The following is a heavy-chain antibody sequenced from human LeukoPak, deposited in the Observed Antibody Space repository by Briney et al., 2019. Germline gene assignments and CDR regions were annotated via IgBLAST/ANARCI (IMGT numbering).Heavy chain of an antibody. CDR1: GFTFRSHA. CDR3: AKDFRIGYSAHFDY. J-gene: IGHJ4*02. D-gene: IGHD2-21*01. CDR2: IYENGGTT. V-gene: IGHV3-23*01. Sequence: GGSLRLSCVGSGFTFRSHAMSWVRQAPEKGLEFVSGIYENGGTTYYADSVKGRFSVSRDNSKNTLYLQMDSLRGEDTAVYYCAKDFRIGYSAHFDYWGQGALVTVSS.